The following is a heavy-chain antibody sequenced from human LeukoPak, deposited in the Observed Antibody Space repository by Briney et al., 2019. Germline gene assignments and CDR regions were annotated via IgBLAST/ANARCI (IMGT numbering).Heavy chain of an antibody. V-gene: IGHV3-48*04. D-gene: IGHD3-3*01. Sequence: GGSLRLSCAASGFTFSSYSMNWVRQAPGKGLEWVSYIRSSGSTIYYADSLKGRFTISRDNAKNSLYLQMNSLRAEDTAVYYWARGYYNFWSGYRAEYYFDYWGQGTLVTVSS. CDR3: ARGYYNFWSGYRAEYYFDY. CDR2: IRSSGSTI. CDR1: GFTFSSYS. J-gene: IGHJ4*02.